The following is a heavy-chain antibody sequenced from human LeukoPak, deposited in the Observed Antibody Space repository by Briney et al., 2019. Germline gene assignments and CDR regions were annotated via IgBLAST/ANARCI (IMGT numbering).Heavy chain of an antibody. CDR2: ISAYNGNT. J-gene: IGHJ3*02. V-gene: IGHV1-18*01. CDR3: ARDPVNYYDKGHDAFDI. CDR1: GYTFTSYG. Sequence: GASVKVSCKASGYTFTSYGISWVRQAPGQGLEWMGWISAYNGNTNYAQKLQGRVTMTTDTSTSTAYMELRSLRSDDTAVYYCARDPVNYYDKGHDAFDIWGQGTMVTVSS. D-gene: IGHD3-22*01.